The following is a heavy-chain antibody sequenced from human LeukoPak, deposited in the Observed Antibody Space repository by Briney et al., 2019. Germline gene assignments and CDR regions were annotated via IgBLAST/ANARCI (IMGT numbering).Heavy chain of an antibody. J-gene: IGHJ6*02. Sequence: GGSLTLSCAAFVFTFSSYWIHWVRHAPGKGPVWVSRINSDGTSTTYADPVKGRFTISRDSAKNTVYLQMNSLRAEDTAVYYCVRGGGADRPYGLDVWGQGTTVTVSS. CDR2: INSDGTST. D-gene: IGHD6-6*01. CDR3: VRGGGADRPYGLDV. CDR1: VFTFSSYW. V-gene: IGHV3-74*01.